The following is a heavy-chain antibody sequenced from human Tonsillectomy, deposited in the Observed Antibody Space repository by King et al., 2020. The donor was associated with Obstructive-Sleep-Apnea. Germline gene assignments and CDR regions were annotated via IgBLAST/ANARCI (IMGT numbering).Heavy chain of an antibody. CDR3: ARASGGVDTAMEVDY. CDR2: IYYSGST. Sequence: MQLQESGPGLVKPSETLSLTCTVSGGSISSYYWSWIRQPPGKGLEWIGYIYYSGSTNYNPSLKSRVTISVATSKNQFSLKLSSVTAADTAVYYCARASGGVDTAMEVDYWGQGTLVTVSS. V-gene: IGHV4-59*01. CDR1: GGSISSYY. D-gene: IGHD5-18*01. J-gene: IGHJ4*02.